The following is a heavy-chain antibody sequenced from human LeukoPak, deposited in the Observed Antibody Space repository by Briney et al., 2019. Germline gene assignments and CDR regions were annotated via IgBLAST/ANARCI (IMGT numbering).Heavy chain of an antibody. V-gene: IGHV3-66*01. D-gene: IGHD1-26*01. CDR2: LYSGGTP. Sequence: PGGSLRLSCAASGISVSNNYMSWVRQAPGKGLEWVSVLYSGGTPYYTDSVKGRFTISRDDSKNTLFLQMSNLRAEDTAVYYCAKSGRPFDYWGQGALVTVSS. CDR1: GISVSNNY. CDR3: AKSGRPFDY. J-gene: IGHJ4*02.